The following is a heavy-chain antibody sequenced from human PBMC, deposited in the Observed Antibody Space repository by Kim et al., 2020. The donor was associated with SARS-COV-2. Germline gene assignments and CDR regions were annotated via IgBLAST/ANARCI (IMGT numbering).Heavy chain of an antibody. D-gene: IGHD6-13*01. J-gene: IGHJ5*02. Sequence: PSLKSRVTISVDTSKNQFSLKLSSVTAADTAVYYCARHSLRAAAGIWFDPWGQGTLVTVSS. V-gene: IGHV4-39*01. CDR3: ARHSLRAAAGIWFDP.